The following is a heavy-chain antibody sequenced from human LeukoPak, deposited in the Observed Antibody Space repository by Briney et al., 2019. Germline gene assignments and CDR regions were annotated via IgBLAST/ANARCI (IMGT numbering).Heavy chain of an antibody. CDR3: TREKAPYDSSGYYSD. J-gene: IGHJ4*02. D-gene: IGHD3-22*01. CDR2: IYYSGST. V-gene: IGHV4-59*01. Sequence: SETLSLTCTVSGGSISSYYWSWIRQPPGKGLEWIGYIYYSGSTNYNPSLKSRVTISVDTSKNQFSLKLSSVTAADTAVYYCTREKAPYDSSGYYSDWGQGTLVTVSS. CDR1: GGSISSYY.